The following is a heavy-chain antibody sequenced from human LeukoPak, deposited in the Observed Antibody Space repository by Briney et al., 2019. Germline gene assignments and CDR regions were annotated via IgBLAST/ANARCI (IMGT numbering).Heavy chain of an antibody. J-gene: IGHJ4*02. CDR2: ISAYNGNT. CDR1: GYTFTSYG. Sequence: ASVKVSCKASGYTFTSYGISWVRQAPGQGLEWMGWISAYNGNTNYAQKLQGRVTMTTDTSTSTAYMELRSLRSDDTAVYYCARSTYYYDSYGYPQHYFDYWGQGTLVTVSS. V-gene: IGHV1-18*01. CDR3: ARSTYYYDSYGYPQHYFDY. D-gene: IGHD5-18*01.